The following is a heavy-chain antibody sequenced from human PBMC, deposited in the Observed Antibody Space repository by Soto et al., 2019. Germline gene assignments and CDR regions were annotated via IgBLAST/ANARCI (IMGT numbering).Heavy chain of an antibody. V-gene: IGHV3-74*01. CDR1: GFTFTSYW. CDR3: ARGIKNYYGVDV. J-gene: IGHJ6*02. CDR2: INSDGTTA. Sequence: EVQLVESGGDLVQPGGSLRLSCAASGFTFTSYWVHWVRQAPGKGLVWVSRINSDGTTANYADSVTGRFTISRDNAKNTVYLQMNSLRVEDTAVYYRARGIKNYYGVDVWGQGTTVTVSS.